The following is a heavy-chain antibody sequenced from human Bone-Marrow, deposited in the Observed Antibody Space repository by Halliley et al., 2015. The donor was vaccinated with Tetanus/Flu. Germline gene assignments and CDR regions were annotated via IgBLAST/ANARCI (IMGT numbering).Heavy chain of an antibody. Sequence: QVQLVQSGAEVKKPGASVKVSCKASGYTFSGFYMNWVRQAPGQGLEWMGWINPNNGATKYAQNFQGWVTMTRDTSVNTIYMELSRLTSDDTAVYYCARDSGSSPSDALDIWGQGTMVTVSS. D-gene: IGHD1-26*01. CDR1: GYTFSGFY. CDR3: ARDSGSSPSDALDI. CDR2: INPNNGAT. J-gene: IGHJ3*02. V-gene: IGHV1-2*04.